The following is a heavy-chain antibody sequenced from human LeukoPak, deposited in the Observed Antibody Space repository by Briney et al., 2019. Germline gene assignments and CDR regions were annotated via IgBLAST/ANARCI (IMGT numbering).Heavy chain of an antibody. CDR3: ARHSLAAVDYYDSSGYSLPTFDY. D-gene: IGHD3-22*01. V-gene: IGHV4-39*01. CDR2: IYYSGST. CDR1: GGSISSSSYY. J-gene: IGHJ4*02. Sequence: SETLSLTCTVSGGSISSSSYYWGWIRQPPGKGLEWIGSIYYSGSTYYNPSLKSRVTISVDTSKNQFSLKLSSVTAADTAVYYCARHSLAAVDYYDSSGYSLPTFDYWGQGTLVTVSS.